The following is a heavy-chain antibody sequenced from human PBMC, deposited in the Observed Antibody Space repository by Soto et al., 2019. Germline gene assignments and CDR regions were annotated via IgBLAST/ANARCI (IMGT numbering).Heavy chain of an antibody. V-gene: IGHV1-69*12. CDR1: GGTFSSYA. D-gene: IGHD6-13*01. CDR3: ERDVIAAAGTAG. CDR2: IIPIFGTA. Sequence: QVQLVQAGAEVKKPGSSVKVSCKASGGTFSSYAISWVRQAPGPGLQWMGGIIPIFGTANYAQKFQGRDTSTAVESTSTAYMELSILRSEDTAVYYCERDVIAAAGTAGWGQGTLVTVSS. J-gene: IGHJ4*02.